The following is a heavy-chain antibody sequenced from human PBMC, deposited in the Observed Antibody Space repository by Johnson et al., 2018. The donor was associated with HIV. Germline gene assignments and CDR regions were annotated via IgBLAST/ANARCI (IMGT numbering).Heavy chain of an antibody. CDR2: INWNGGST. CDR1: GFTVSSFY. Sequence: EVLLLESGGGVVQPGRSLRLSCAASGFTVSSFYMNWVRQAPGKGLEWVSGINWNGGSTYYADSVKGRFTISRDNAKNSLYLQMNSLRSEDTALYYCARDFGVAFDVWGQGTMVTVSS. V-gene: IGHV3-20*04. D-gene: IGHD3-16*01. J-gene: IGHJ3*01. CDR3: ARDFGVAFDV.